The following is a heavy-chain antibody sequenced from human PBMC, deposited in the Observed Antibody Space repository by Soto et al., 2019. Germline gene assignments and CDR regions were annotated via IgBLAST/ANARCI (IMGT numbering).Heavy chain of an antibody. CDR3: ARGGYYYSSGYYYDY. D-gene: IGHD3-22*01. J-gene: IGHJ4*02. V-gene: IGHV3-7*01. CDR1: GFTFSSYW. CDR2: IKQDGSEK. Sequence: GGSLRLSCAASGFTFSSYWMSWVRQAPGKGLEWVANIKQDGSEKYYVDSVKGRFTISRDNAKNSLYLQMNSLRAEDTAVYYCARGGYYYSSGYYYDYWGQGTLVTVSS.